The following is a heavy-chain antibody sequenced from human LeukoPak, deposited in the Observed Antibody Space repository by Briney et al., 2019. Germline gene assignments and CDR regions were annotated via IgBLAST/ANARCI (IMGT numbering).Heavy chain of an antibody. CDR3: ARGQGYSSGWYGTHFDY. D-gene: IGHD6-19*01. V-gene: IGHV3-64*01. J-gene: IGHJ4*02. CDR1: GFTFSSYA. CDR2: ISSNGGST. Sequence: GGSLRLSCAASGFTFSSYAMHWVRQAPGKGLEYASAISSNGGSTYYANSVKGRSTISRDNSKNTLYLQMGSLRAEDMAVYYCARGQGYSSGWYGTHFDYWGQGTPVTVSS.